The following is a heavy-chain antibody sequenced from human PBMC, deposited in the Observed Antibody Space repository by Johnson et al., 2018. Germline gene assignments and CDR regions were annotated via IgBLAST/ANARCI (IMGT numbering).Heavy chain of an antibody. D-gene: IGHD3-22*01. Sequence: EVQLVQSGGGLVQPGGSLRLSCAASGFTFSIYNMNWVRQAPGKGLEWVSYISSGSSTIYYADSVKGRFTISRDNAHNSLYRQMNSLRDEDTAVYYWARCHSSGYHDGMDVWGQGTTVTVSS. J-gene: IGHJ6*02. CDR1: GFTFSIYN. V-gene: IGHV3-48*02. CDR2: ISSGSSTI. CDR3: ARCHSSGYHDGMDV.